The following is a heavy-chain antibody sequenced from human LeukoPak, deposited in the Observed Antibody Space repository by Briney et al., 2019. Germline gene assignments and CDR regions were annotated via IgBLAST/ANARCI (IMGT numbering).Heavy chain of an antibody. Sequence: GGSLRLSCAASGFTFSSYSMTWVRQAPGKGLEWVSYISRSTTIYYADSVKGRFTVSRDNAKNSLYLQMNSLRAEDTAVYYCARDGGGYSYYVDYWGQGTLVTVSS. V-gene: IGHV3-48*04. CDR1: GFTFSSYS. D-gene: IGHD5-18*01. CDR3: ARDGGGYSYYVDY. J-gene: IGHJ4*02. CDR2: ISRSTTI.